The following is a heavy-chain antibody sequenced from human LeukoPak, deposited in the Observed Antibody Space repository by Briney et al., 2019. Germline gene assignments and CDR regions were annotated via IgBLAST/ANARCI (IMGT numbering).Heavy chain of an antibody. V-gene: IGHV3-66*01. Sequence: GGSLRLSCAAFGFTVSTNYMSCVRQAPGKGLEWVSVIYSGDTTFYADSVRGKFTISRDNSKNTLYLQMNSLRAEDTAVYYCASILRLSSGYYFDYWGQGTLVTVSS. CDR1: GFTVSTNY. J-gene: IGHJ4*02. D-gene: IGHD3-10*01. CDR2: IYSGDTT. CDR3: ASILRLSSGYYFDY.